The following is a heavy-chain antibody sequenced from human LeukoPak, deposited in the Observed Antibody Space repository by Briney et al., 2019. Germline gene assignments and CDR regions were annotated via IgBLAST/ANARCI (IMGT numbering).Heavy chain of an antibody. CDR1: GYTFTSYD. CDR2: MNPNSGNT. V-gene: IGHV1-8*03. J-gene: IGHJ4*02. D-gene: IGHD3-22*01. Sequence: ASVKVSRKASGYTFTSYDINWLRQATGQGLEWMGWMNPNSGNTGYAQKFQGRVTITRNTSISTAYMELSSLRSEDTAVYYCARALFVYYYDSSGYYYYFDYWGQGTLVTVSS. CDR3: ARALFVYYYDSSGYYYYFDY.